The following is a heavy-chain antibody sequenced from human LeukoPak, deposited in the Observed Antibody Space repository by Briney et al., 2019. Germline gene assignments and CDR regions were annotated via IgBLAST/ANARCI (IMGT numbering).Heavy chain of an antibody. J-gene: IGHJ6*02. CDR3: ARDRGHYYDSSGYYLYYYYYYGMDV. CDR2: IKQDGSEK. D-gene: IGHD3-22*01. Sequence: GGSLRLSCAASGFTFSDYYMSWIRQAPGKGLEWVANIKQDGSEKYYVDSVKGRFTISRDNAKNSLYLQMNSLRAEDTAVYYCARDRGHYYDSSGYYLYYYYYYGMDVWGQGTTVTVSS. CDR1: GFTFSDYY. V-gene: IGHV3-7*01.